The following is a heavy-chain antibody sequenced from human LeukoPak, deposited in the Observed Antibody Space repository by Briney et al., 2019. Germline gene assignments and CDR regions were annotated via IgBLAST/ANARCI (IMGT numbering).Heavy chain of an antibody. Sequence: ASVKVSCKASGGTFSSYAISWVRQAPGQGLEWMGGIIPIFGTANYAQKFQGRVTITADESTSTAYMELSSLRSEDTAVYYCARGGAARLHFQIWGQGTLVTVSS. J-gene: IGHJ1*01. CDR3: ARGGAARLHFQI. CDR1: GGTFSSYA. D-gene: IGHD6-6*01. V-gene: IGHV1-69*13. CDR2: IIPIFGTA.